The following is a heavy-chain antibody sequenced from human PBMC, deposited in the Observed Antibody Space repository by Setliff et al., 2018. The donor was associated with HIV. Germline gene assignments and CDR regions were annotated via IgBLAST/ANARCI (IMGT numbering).Heavy chain of an antibody. V-gene: IGHV4-61*09. CDR2: ISTGGAT. CDR1: GGSISSGSDY. J-gene: IGHJ3*01. Sequence: LSLTCTVSGGSISSGSDYWNWIRQPAGKGLEWVGQISTGGATDYNSSLKSRVTISLDKSKNQFSLRLNSVTAADTAVYYCARVLDGNHYDAFNLWGQGTTVTVSS. CDR3: ARVLDGNHYDAFNL. D-gene: IGHD1-26*01.